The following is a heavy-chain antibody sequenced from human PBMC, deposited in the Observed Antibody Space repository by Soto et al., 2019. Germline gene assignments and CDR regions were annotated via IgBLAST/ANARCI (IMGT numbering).Heavy chain of an antibody. CDR1: GFTFSTFE. V-gene: IGHV3-48*03. CDR3: GRSFLSGPDY. CDR2: ISGTGTNI. D-gene: IGHD3-3*01. J-gene: IGHJ4*02. Sequence: GGSLRLSCAASGFTFSTFEMNWVRQAPGKGLEWVSYISGTGTNIFYADSVKGRFTISRDDSKSIAYLQMNSLKTEDTGVYFCGRSFLSGPDYWGQGTLVTVSS.